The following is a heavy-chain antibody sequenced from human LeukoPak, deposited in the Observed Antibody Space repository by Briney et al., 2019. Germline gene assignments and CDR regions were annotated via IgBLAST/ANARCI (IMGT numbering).Heavy chain of an antibody. CDR3: TRARLYGVDAFDI. V-gene: IGHV3-9*01. CDR1: GFTFHDSA. Sequence: GRSLRLSCAASGFTFHDSAMHWVRQAPGKGLEWVSGMSWISGRIGYADSEKGRFTISRDNAKNSLYLQMNSLRSEDTALYYCTRARLYGVDAFDIWGQGTMVTVSS. J-gene: IGHJ3*02. CDR2: MSWISGRI. D-gene: IGHD4-17*01.